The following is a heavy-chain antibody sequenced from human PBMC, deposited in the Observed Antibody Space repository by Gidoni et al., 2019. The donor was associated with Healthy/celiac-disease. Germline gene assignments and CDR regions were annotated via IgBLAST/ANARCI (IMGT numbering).Heavy chain of an antibody. D-gene: IGHD5-12*01. CDR2: CIPIFGTA. Sequence: QVQLVQSGAEVKKPGSSVKVSCKASGGTFRRYAISWVRQAPGQGLEWMGGCIPIFGTANYAQKFQGRVTMTADESTSTAYMELSSLRSEDTAVYYCARGEVATQGRDYYYGMDVWGQGTTVTVSS. CDR1: GGTFRRYA. V-gene: IGHV1-69*01. J-gene: IGHJ6*02. CDR3: ARGEVATQGRDYYYGMDV.